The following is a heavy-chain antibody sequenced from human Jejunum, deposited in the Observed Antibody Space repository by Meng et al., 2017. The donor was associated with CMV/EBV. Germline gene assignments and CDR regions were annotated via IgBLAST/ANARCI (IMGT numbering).Heavy chain of an antibody. CDR1: GDFIRDYF. CDR3: ARIGVATTFDY. CDR2: VYSTGTT. J-gene: IGHJ4*02. D-gene: IGHD5-12*01. V-gene: IGHV4-4*07. Sequence: VQLQESGPGLVKPSETLSLTCTVSGDFIRDYFWTWIRQPAGKGLEWIARVYSTGTTDYNPSLKSRVTMSVDVSKTQFSLKLNSVTAADTAVYYCARIGVATTFDYWGQGTLVTVSS.